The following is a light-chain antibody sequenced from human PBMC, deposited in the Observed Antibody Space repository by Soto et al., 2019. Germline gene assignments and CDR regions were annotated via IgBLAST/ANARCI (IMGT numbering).Light chain of an antibody. CDR2: NDN. CDR1: SSNIGSGT. Sequence: QSVLTQPPSASGTPGQRVTFSCSGSSSNIGSGTVNWYQQLPGTAPKLLIYNDNQRPSGVPDRFSGSKSGTSASLAISGLQSEDEADYYCASWDVSLNGVVFGGGTKLTVL. V-gene: IGLV1-44*01. CDR3: ASWDVSLNGVV. J-gene: IGLJ3*02.